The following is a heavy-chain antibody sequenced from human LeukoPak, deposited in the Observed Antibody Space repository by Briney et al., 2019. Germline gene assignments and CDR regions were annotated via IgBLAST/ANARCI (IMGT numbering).Heavy chain of an antibody. CDR3: ARRLLYSWWFEP. J-gene: IGHJ5*02. Sequence: GGSLKISCKGSGYTFTNYWIGWVRQMPGKGLEWMGIINPGDSDATYSPSFQGQVIISVDKSINTAYLQWSSLKASDTAIYYCARRLLYSWWFEPWGQGTLVTVSS. CDR2: INPGDSDA. CDR1: GYTFTNYW. D-gene: IGHD2-8*01. V-gene: IGHV5-51*01.